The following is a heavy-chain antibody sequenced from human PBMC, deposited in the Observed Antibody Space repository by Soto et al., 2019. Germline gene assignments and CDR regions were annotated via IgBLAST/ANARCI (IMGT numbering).Heavy chain of an antibody. CDR1: GFTFSNYD. V-gene: IGHV3-23*01. CDR3: AKYASPEPTRTFDS. D-gene: IGHD2-2*01. Sequence: GALRLSCAASGFTFSNYDLTWIRQAPGKGLEWVSTIGSGGGGIQYAASVKGRFTISRDTSKATLYLQMNSLRAEDTALYYCAKYASPEPTRTFDSWGRGSLVTV. J-gene: IGHJ4*02. CDR2: IGSGGGGI.